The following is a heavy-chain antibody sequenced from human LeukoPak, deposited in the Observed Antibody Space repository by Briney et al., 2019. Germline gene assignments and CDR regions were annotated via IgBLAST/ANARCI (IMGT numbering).Heavy chain of an antibody. CDR1: GFTVSSNY. V-gene: IGHV3-53*01. D-gene: IGHD6-19*01. CDR3: AKEGIAVAGAVYFDY. J-gene: IGHJ4*02. Sequence: GGSLRLSCAASGFTVSSNYMSWVRQAPGKGLEWVSVIYSGGKTFYADSVKGRFTISRDNSKNTLYLQMNSLRAEDTAVYYCAKEGIAVAGAVYFDYWGQGTLVTVSS. CDR2: IYSGGKT.